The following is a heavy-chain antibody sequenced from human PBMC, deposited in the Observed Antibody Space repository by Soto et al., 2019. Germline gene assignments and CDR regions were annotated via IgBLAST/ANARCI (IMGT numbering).Heavy chain of an antibody. D-gene: IGHD2-8*01. J-gene: IGHJ4*02. V-gene: IGHV1-18*01. CDR2: ISAYNGNT. CDR1: GYTFTSYG. Sequence: QVQLVQSGAEVKKPGASVKVSCKASGYTFTSYGISWVRQAPGQGLEWRGWISAYNGNTNYAQKLQGRVTMTTYTSTSKADMELGSLRSDDADVYYCARDSFSLAKYAPFDYWGQGTLVTVSS. CDR3: ARDSFSLAKYAPFDY.